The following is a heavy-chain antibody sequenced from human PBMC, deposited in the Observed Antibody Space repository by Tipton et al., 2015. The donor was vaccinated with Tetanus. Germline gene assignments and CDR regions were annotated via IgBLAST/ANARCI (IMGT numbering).Heavy chain of an antibody. CDR2: INSGGTT. Sequence: TLSLTCTVSGGSVSSSGYFWGWIRQSPGKGLEWIGSINSGGTTYHNPSLKSRLAISVDTSRNQFSLRLTTVTATDSAVYYCGRHGGSYIAYWCFDLWGRGSLVTVSS. D-gene: IGHD1-26*01. CDR3: GRHGGSYIAYWCFDL. V-gene: IGHV4-39*01. J-gene: IGHJ2*01. CDR1: GGSVSSSGYF.